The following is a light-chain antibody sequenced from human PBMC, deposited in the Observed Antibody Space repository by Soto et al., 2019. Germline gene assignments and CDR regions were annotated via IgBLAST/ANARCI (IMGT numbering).Light chain of an antibody. CDR1: QSLLHSSGYNY. V-gene: IGKV2-28*01. CDR2: LGS. J-gene: IGKJ2*01. Sequence: DIGMTQSPLSLPVTPGEPASFSCRSSQSLLHSSGYNYLDWYLQKPGQSPQVLIYLGSNRASCVPDRCSGSGLGTAFKLKISRLEAEDVGVYYGMQGLRSSYTFGQGTKLEIK. CDR3: MQGLRSSYT.